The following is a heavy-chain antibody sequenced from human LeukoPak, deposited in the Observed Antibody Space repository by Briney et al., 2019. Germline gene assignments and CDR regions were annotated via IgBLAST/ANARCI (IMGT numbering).Heavy chain of an antibody. V-gene: IGHV3-74*01. CDR1: GFTFSSYW. J-gene: IGHJ6*02. CDR3: ARGPRFVVVPAAIVWINSVNLYYYYGMDV. D-gene: IGHD2-2*01. CDR2: INSDGSST. Sequence: GGSLRLSCAASGFTFSSYWMHWVRQAPEKGLVWVSRINSDGSSTSYADSVKGRFTISRDNAKNTLYLQMNSLRAEDTAVYYCARGPRFVVVPAAIVWINSVNLYYYYGMDVWGQGTTVTVSS.